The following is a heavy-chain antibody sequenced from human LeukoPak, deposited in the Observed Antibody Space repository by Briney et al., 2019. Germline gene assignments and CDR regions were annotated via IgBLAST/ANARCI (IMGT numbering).Heavy chain of an antibody. CDR2: ISSSGSTI. J-gene: IGHJ4*02. D-gene: IGHD3-22*01. V-gene: IGHV3-11*04. CDR1: GGSISSSSYY. CDR3: ARHVVAVGFDY. Sequence: LSLTCTVSGGSISSSSYYWGWVRQAPGKGLEWVSYISSSGSTIYYADSVKGRFTISRDNAKNSLYLQMNSLRVEDTAVYYCARHVVAVGFDYWGQGTLVTVSS.